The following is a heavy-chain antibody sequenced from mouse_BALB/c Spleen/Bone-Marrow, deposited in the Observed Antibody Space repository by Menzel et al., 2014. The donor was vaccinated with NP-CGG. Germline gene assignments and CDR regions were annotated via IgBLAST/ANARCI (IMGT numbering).Heavy chain of an antibody. CDR3: VRQGDGYYNWYFDV. V-gene: IGHV10-1*02. CDR1: GFTFNTYA. J-gene: IGHJ1*01. Sequence: EVNVVVSGGGLVQTKGSLKLSCAASGFTFNTYAMNWVRQAPGKGLEWVARIRSKSNNYATYYADSVKDRFTSSRNDSQSMLYLQMNNLKTEDTAMYYCVRQGDGYYNWYFDVWGAGTTVTVSS. CDR2: IRSKSNNYAT. D-gene: IGHD2-3*01.